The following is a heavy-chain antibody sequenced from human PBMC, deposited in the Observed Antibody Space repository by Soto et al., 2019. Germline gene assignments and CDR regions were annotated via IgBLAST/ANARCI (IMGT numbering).Heavy chain of an antibody. J-gene: IGHJ4*02. CDR2: INPTDEST. Sequence: QVQLVQSGAEVREPGASVKVSCKASGYNFASNHMHWVRQIPGQGLEWMGIINPTDESTSYAQKFRGRGTLTRDTPTNTDYMELSGLTSEDTAVYYCARDRFGSWTFDYWGQGTLVTVSS. CDR1: GYNFASNH. CDR3: ARDRFGSWTFDY. V-gene: IGHV1-46*01. D-gene: IGHD6-13*01.